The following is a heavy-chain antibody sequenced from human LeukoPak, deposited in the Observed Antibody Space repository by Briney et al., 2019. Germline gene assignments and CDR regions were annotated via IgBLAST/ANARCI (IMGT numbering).Heavy chain of an antibody. J-gene: IGHJ3*02. D-gene: IGHD5-18*01. CDR3: ASEDTAMDAFDI. CDR1: GYTFTSYG. V-gene: IGHV1-18*01. CDR2: ISAYNGNT. Sequence: ASVKVSCKVSGYTFTSYGISWVRQAPGQGLEWMGWISAYNGNTNYAQKFQGRVTITTDESTSTAYMELSSLRSEDTAVYYCASEDTAMDAFDIWGQGTMVTVSS.